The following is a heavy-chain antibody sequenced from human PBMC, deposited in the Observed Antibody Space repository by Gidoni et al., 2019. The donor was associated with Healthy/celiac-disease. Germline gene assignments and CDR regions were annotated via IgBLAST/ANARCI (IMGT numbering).Heavy chain of an antibody. V-gene: IGHV3-23*01. CDR3: AKVWADAYYYGMDV. CDR2: ISGSGCST. J-gene: IGHJ6*02. Sequence: EWVSAISGSGCSTYYSDSVKGQFTISRDNSKNTLYLQMNSLRDEDTAVYYCAKVWADAYYYGMDVWGQGTTVTVSS. D-gene: IGHD1-26*01.